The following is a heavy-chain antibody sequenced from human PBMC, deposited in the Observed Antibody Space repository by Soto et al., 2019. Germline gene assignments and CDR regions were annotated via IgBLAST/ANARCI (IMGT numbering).Heavy chain of an antibody. J-gene: IGHJ3*01. Sequence: SETLSLTCTVSGGSVSSGSYYWNWIRQLPGNGLEWIGYIYYTGSTNYNPSLRGRSTMSVDTSKNQFYLKLNSVTAADTAVYYCAREGPLAAPVWGPGTKVT. V-gene: IGHV4-61*01. CDR2: IYYTGST. D-gene: IGHD6-13*01. CDR3: AREGPLAAPV. CDR1: GGSVSSGSYY.